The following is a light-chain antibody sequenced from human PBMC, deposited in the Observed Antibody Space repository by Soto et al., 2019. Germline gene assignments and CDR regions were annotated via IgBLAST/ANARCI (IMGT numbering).Light chain of an antibody. CDR2: GAS. Sequence: EIVLTQSPGTLSLSPGERATLSCRASQSVSSSYLAWYQQKLGQAPRLLIYGASSRATGIPDRFSGSGSGTDFTLTISRLEPEDFAVYHGQQYGSLPQTFGQGTKVEIK. CDR1: QSVSSSY. V-gene: IGKV3-20*01. CDR3: QQYGSLPQT. J-gene: IGKJ1*01.